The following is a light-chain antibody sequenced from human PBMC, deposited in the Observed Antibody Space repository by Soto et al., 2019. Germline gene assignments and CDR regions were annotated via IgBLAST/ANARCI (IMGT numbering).Light chain of an antibody. CDR1: NSDVESYNL. V-gene: IGLV2-23*03. Sequence: QSVLTQPASVSGSPGQSITISCTGTNSDVESYNLVSWFRQHPGEAPKLIVYEGTKRPSGVSNRFSGSKSGNPASLTISGLQAEDEAIYYCCSYAGTATVFGTATKLTVL. CDR2: EGT. CDR3: CSYAGTATV. J-gene: IGLJ1*01.